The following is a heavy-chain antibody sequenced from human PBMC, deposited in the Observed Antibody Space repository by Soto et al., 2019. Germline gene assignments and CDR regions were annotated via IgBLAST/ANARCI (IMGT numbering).Heavy chain of an antibody. CDR2: IHYSGST. V-gene: IGHV4-59*01. CDR1: GGSISSYY. CDR3: ARVRSSRIVVVPAASYYFDY. J-gene: IGHJ4*02. D-gene: IGHD2-2*01. Sequence: SETLSLTCTVSGGSISSYYWSWIRQSPGKGLEWIGYIHYSGSTKSNPSLKSRVTISVDTSKNQFSLKLSSVTAADTAVYYCARVRSSRIVVVPAASYYFDYWGQGTLVTVSS.